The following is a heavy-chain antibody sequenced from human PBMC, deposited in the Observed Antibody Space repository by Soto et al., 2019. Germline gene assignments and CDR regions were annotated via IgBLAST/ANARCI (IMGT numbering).Heavy chain of an antibody. CDR3: AKDRLGGNFDY. J-gene: IGHJ4*02. Sequence: EVQVLDSGGGLVQPGGSLRLSCAASGFTCNNYAMNWVRQAPGKGLEWVATISGTGGRTYYADSLKGRFTISRANSKNPVYLQMPSLTVEDTAVYYCAKDRLGGNFDYWGQGTKVNVSS. CDR1: GFTCNNYA. V-gene: IGHV3-23*01. CDR2: ISGTGGRT.